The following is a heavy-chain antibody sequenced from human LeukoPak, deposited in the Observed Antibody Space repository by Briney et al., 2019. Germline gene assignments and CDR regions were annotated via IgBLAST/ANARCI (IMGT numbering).Heavy chain of an antibody. D-gene: IGHD4-17*01. J-gene: IGHJ4*02. CDR1: GYTFTGYY. Sequence: ASVKVSCKASGYTFTGYYMHWVRQAPGQALEWMGWINPNSGGTNYAQKFQGRVTMTRDTSISPAYMELSRLRSDDTAVYYCSRDHGDSSVDYWGQGTLVTVSS. CDR2: INPNSGGT. V-gene: IGHV1-2*02. CDR3: SRDHGDSSVDY.